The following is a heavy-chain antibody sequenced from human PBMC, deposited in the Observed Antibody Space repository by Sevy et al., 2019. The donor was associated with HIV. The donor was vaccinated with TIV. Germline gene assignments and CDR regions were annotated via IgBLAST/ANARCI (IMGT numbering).Heavy chain of an antibody. V-gene: IGHV3-48*01. CDR3: ARDPEQLVGNYFDY. J-gene: IGHJ4*02. CDR2: ISGSSNTK. CDR1: GFTFSSYS. Sequence: GGSLRLSCAASGFTFSSYSMNWVRQAPGKGLEWVSYISGSSNTKYYADSVKGRFTNSRDNAKNSLYLQMNSLRAEDTAVYYCARDPEQLVGNYFDYWGQGTPVTVSS. D-gene: IGHD6-13*01.